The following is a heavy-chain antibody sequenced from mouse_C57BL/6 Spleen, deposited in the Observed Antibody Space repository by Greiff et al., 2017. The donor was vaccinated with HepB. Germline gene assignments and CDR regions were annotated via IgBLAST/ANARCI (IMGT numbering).Heavy chain of an antibody. D-gene: IGHD1-1*01. V-gene: IGHV1-50*01. Sequence: QVQLQQPGAELVKPGASVKLSCKASGYTFTSYWMQWVKQRPGQGLEWIGEIDPSDSYTNYNQKFKGKATLTVDTSSSTAYMQLSSLTSEDSAVYYCERPLTTVVAPGFAYWGQGTLVTVSA. CDR1: GYTFTSYW. J-gene: IGHJ3*01. CDR2: IDPSDSYT. CDR3: ERPLTTVVAPGFAY.